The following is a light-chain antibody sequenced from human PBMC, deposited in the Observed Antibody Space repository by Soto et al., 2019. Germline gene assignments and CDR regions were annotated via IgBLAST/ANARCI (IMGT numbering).Light chain of an antibody. J-gene: IGKJ2*01. CDR1: QGISSW. V-gene: IGKV1-5*03. CDR2: KAS. Sequence: DIQMTQSPSTLAASVGARVNITCRASQGISSWLARYQQKPGTAPKLLIYKASSIVSGVPSRCSASGSGTEFTLTISSVQPDDFATYYCQRYKSYFGQGTKLEIK. CDR3: QRYKSY.